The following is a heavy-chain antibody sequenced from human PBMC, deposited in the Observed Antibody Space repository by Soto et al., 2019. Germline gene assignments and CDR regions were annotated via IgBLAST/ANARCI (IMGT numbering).Heavy chain of an antibody. V-gene: IGHV3-23*01. D-gene: IGHD2-21*01. CDR3: AKRMGSLVGAAFDI. CDR2: ISGSGGST. CDR1: GFTFSSYA. J-gene: IGHJ3*02. Sequence: GGSLRLSCAASGFTFSSYAMSWVRQAPGKGMEWVSAISGSGGSTYYADSVKGRFTISRDNSKNTLYLQMNSLRADDTAVYYCAKRMGSLVGAAFDIWGQGTMVTVSS.